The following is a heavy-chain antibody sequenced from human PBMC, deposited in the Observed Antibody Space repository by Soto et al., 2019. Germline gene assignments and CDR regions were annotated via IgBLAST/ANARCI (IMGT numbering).Heavy chain of an antibody. CDR1: GYNLNDLP. V-gene: IGHV1-24*01. CDR3: ATVIVSTIPLDY. CDR2: SDPADGET. D-gene: IGHD5-12*01. Sequence: ASVKVSCKVSGYNLNDLPIHWVRQAPGKGLEWIGGSDPADGETIYAQKLKGRVTMTEATSTDTAYMELSSLRSEDTAVYYCATVIVSTIPLDYWGQGTLVTVSS. J-gene: IGHJ4*02.